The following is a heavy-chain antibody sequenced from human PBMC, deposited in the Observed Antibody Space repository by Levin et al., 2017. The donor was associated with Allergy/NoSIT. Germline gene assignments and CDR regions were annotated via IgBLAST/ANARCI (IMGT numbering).Heavy chain of an antibody. CDR2: ISGGGSGT. CDR1: GFTFGSYA. V-gene: IGHV3-23*01. CDR3: VKRSRGDDWGTSNFDY. D-gene: IGHD3-16*01. Sequence: PGGSLRLSCAASGFTFGSYAMSWVRQAPGKGLEWVSGISGGGSGTYYADSVKGRFTISRDNSKNTLYLQMNSLRAEDTAVYYCVKRSRGDDWGTSNFDYWGQGTLVTVCS. J-gene: IGHJ4*02.